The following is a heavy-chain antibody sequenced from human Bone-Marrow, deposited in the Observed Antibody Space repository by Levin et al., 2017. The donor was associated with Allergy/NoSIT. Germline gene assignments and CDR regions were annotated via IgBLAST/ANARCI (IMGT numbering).Heavy chain of an antibody. V-gene: IGHV4-59*01. CDR3: ARVGAPGIADLWLPSSYYGMDV. D-gene: IGHD6-13*01. J-gene: IGHJ6*02. CDR1: GGSISSYY. CDR2: IYYSGST. Sequence: RASETLSLTCTVSGGSISSYYWSWIRQPPGKGLEWIGYIYYSGSTNYNPSLKSRVTISVDTSKNQFSLKLSSVTAADTAVYYCARVGAPGIADLWLPSSYYGMDVWGQGTTVTVSS.